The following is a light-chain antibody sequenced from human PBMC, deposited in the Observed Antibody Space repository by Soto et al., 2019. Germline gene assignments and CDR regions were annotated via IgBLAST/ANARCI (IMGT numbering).Light chain of an antibody. V-gene: IGLV2-18*02. CDR2: EVT. CDR1: SSDIGSYTR. Sequence: QSALTQPPSVSGSPGLSVTISCTGSSSDIGSYTRVSWYQQPPASAPKLLIYEVTRRASGAPDRFSGSASGNTASLTISGVQAEDEADYYCSSYTSFDTVIFGGGTQLTVL. J-gene: IGLJ2*01. CDR3: SSYTSFDTVI.